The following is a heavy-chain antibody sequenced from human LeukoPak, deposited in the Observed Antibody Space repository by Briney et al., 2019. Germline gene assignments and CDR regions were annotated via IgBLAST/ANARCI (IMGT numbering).Heavy chain of an antibody. D-gene: IGHD3-3*01. J-gene: IGHJ6*03. CDR2: IYHSGST. CDR3: ARDQHDFWSGNQGYPNNYYYYYMDV. Sequence: SQTLSLTCTVSGGSISSGGYYWSWIRQPPGKGLEWIGYIYHSGSTYYNPSLKSRVTISADRSKNQFSLKMSSVTAADTAVYYCARDQHDFWSGNQGYPNNYYYYYMDVWGKGTTVTVSS. V-gene: IGHV4-30-2*01. CDR1: GGSISSGGYY.